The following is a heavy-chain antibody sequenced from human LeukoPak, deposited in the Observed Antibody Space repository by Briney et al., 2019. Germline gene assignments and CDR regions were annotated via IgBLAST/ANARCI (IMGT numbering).Heavy chain of an antibody. CDR2: INGDGSAT. CDR1: RFTFSSYW. Sequence: PGGSLRLACAASRFTFSSYWMHWVRQAPGKGLVWVSHINGDGSATIYADSVKGRFTISRDNAKNTLYLQMNSLRAEDTAVYYCARSGGGGLDYWGQGTLVTVSS. D-gene: IGHD2-15*01. CDR3: ARSGGGGLDY. V-gene: IGHV3-74*01. J-gene: IGHJ4*02.